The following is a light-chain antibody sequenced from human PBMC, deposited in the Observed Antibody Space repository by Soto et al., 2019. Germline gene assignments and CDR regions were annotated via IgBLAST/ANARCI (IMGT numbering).Light chain of an antibody. CDR1: ESINNC. CDR3: QQTYIAPAT. CDR2: AAS. Sequence: DIQMTQSPSSLSASVGDRVTFTCRASESINNCLSWFQQKPGQAPKLLIYAASSLQSGVPSRFSGSVYGTDFILTSASLQPEEFAAYYCQQTYIAPATFGQGTKVGVK. V-gene: IGKV1-39*01. J-gene: IGKJ1*01.